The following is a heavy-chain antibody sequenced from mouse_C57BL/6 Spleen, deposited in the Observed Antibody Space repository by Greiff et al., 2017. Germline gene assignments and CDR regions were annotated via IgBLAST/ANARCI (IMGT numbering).Heavy chain of an antibody. CDR3: TRSYYYGSSLYFDY. CDR2: IDPETGGT. CDR1: GYTFTDYE. J-gene: IGHJ2*01. Sequence: LVESGAELVRPGASVTLSCKASGYTFTDYEMHWVKQTPVHGLEWIGAIDPETGGTAYNQKFKGKAILTADKSSSTAYMELRSLTSEDSAVYYCTRSYYYGSSLYFDYWGQGTTLTVSS. D-gene: IGHD1-1*01. V-gene: IGHV1-15*01.